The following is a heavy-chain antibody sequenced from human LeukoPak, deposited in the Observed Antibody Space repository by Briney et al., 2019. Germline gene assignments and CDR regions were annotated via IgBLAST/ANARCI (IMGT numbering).Heavy chain of an antibody. D-gene: IGHD3-10*01. CDR3: AGPLGSPYFHH. Sequence: GGSLRLSCAASGFTFSSSGMNWVRQAPGKGLQWVSYIDTSSTTKNYADSVKGRFTISRDNAKNSLYLQMNSLRVEDTAVYYCAGPLGSPYFHHWGQGTLVTVSS. CDR2: IDTSSTTK. V-gene: IGHV3-48*01. CDR1: GFTFSSSG. J-gene: IGHJ1*01.